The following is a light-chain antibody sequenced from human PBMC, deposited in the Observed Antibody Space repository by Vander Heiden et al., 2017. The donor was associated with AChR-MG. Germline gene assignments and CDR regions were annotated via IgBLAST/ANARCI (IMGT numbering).Light chain of an antibody. CDR3: QQYNSYSRT. V-gene: IGKV1-5*03. Sequence: DLQMTQSPSTLPVSVGDRVTIPCRASQSISSWLAWYQQKPGKAPKLLIYKASSLESGVPSRFSGSGSGTEFTLTISSLQPDDFATYYCQQYNSYSRTFGQGTKVEIK. CDR2: KAS. CDR1: QSISSW. J-gene: IGKJ1*01.